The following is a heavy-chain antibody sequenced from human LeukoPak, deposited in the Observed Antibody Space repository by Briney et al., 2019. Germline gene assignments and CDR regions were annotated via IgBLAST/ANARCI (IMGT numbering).Heavy chain of an antibody. CDR2: ISSSGSTI. Sequence: GGSLSLSCAASGFTFSSYEMNWIRQAPGKGLEWVSYISSSGSTIYYADSVKGRFTISRDNAKNSLYLQMNSLRAEDTAVYYCARGIDDYYFDYWGQGTLVTVSS. CDR1: GFTFSSYE. J-gene: IGHJ4*02. D-gene: IGHD2-21*02. CDR3: ARGIDDYYFDY. V-gene: IGHV3-48*03.